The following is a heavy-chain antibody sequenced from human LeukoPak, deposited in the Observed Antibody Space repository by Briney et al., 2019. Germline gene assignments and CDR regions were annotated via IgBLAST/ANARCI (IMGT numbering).Heavy chain of an antibody. CDR1: GFTFSSYA. J-gene: IGHJ4*02. Sequence: GGSLRLSCAASGFTFSSYAMSWVRQAPGKGLEWVSAISGSGGSTYYADSVKGRFTISRDNSKNTLYLQMNRLRAEDTAVYSCAKIFSDFWSGSHYYFDYWGQGTLVTVSS. CDR2: ISGSGGST. CDR3: AKIFSDFWSGSHYYFDY. V-gene: IGHV3-23*01. D-gene: IGHD3-3*01.